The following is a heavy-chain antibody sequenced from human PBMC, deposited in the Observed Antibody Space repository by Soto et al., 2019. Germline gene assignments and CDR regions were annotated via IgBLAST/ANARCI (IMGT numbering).Heavy chain of an antibody. CDR3: ARLYGSGRLGGVY. J-gene: IGHJ4*02. V-gene: IGHV4-39*01. D-gene: IGHD3-10*01. Sequence: QVQLQESGPGLVKPAETLSLTCIVSGGSISTDNYYWAWIRQPPGKGLEWVGSIYYRGSTNYNPSLKCRGTMSVDTSMNQCSLKLTSLTAADTAVYYCARLYGSGRLGGVYWGQGTLVSVCS. CDR1: GGSISTDNYY. CDR2: IYYRGST.